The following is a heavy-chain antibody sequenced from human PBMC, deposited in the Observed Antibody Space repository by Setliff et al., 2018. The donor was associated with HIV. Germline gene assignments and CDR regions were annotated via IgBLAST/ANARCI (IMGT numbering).Heavy chain of an antibody. Sequence: ASVKVSCKASGYTFINYHITWVRQAPGQGLEWVGSISASSVDTNYTQGRVTMTTDISTSTAYMELRSLRSADSAVYYCARVPVSNYYYYMDVWGKGTTVTVSS. CDR2: ISASSVDT. V-gene: IGHV1-18*01. J-gene: IGHJ6*03. CDR1: GYTFINYH. CDR3: ARVPVSNYYYYMDV.